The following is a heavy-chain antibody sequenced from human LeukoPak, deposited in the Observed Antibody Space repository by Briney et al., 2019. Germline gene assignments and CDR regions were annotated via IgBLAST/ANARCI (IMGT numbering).Heavy chain of an antibody. D-gene: IGHD4-11*01. V-gene: IGHV4-39*01. Sequence: SETLSLTCNVSGGSISRSSYDWGWIRQPPGKGLEWIGIIYYSGSTYYNPSLKSRVTISVDTSKNQFSLKLSSVTAADTAVYYCAKFHTVTTTYWGQGTLVTVSS. J-gene: IGHJ4*02. CDR2: IYYSGST. CDR3: AKFHTVTTTY. CDR1: GGSISRSSYD.